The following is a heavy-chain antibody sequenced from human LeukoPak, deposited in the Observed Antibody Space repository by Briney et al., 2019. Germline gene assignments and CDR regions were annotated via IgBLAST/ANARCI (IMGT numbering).Heavy chain of an antibody. CDR3: AREVDYYGSGSYYWDY. Sequence: ASVKVSRKASGYTFTSYGISWVRQAPGQGLEWMGWISAYNGNTNYAQKLQGRVTMTTDTSTSTAYMELRSLRSDDTAVYYCAREVDYYGSGSYYWDYWGQGTLVTVSS. V-gene: IGHV1-18*01. CDR2: ISAYNGNT. CDR1: GYTFTSYG. D-gene: IGHD3-10*01. J-gene: IGHJ4*02.